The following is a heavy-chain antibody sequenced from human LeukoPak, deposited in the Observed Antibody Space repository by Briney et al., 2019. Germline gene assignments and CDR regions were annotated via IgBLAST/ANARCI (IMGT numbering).Heavy chain of an antibody. D-gene: IGHD6-19*01. CDR1: GFTFSKYW. V-gene: IGHV3-74*01. Sequence: PGGSLRLSCAASGFTFSKYWMLWVRQAPGKGLEGVSRINTDGTVTTYADSVKGRFTVSRDNADNTMFLQMNSVRGEDTAVYYCATKQWLAPPPDSWGQGTPVTVSS. CDR2: INTDGTVT. CDR3: ATKQWLAPPPDS. J-gene: IGHJ4*02.